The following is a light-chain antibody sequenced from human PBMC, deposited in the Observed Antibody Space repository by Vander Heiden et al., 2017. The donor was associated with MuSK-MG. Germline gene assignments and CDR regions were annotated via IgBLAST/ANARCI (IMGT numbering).Light chain of an antibody. CDR3: QQYINNWT. J-gene: IGKJ1*01. CDR1: QNINSW. CDR2: KAS. V-gene: IGKV1-5*03. Sequence: DIQMTQSPSTLSASVGDRVTITCRASQNINSWLAWYQQKPGMAPKLLISKASDLESRVPSRFSGGGSGTEFTLTSNSLQPDDFATYYCQQYINNWTFGQGTKVEIK.